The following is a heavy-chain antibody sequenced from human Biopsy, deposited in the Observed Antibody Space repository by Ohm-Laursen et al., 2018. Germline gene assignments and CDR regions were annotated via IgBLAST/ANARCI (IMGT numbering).Heavy chain of an antibody. J-gene: IGHJ5*02. CDR2: IWYNGRNE. D-gene: IGHD3-16*01. V-gene: IGHV3-33*08. Sequence: SLRLSCAASGFSFRTYAMHWVRQAPGKGLEWVAGIWYNGRNENYADFVKGRFTISRDNSKKTLFLQMNSLRGDDTAVYYCARDANDDHNDYVGRSSFGTWGQGTLVTVSS. CDR1: GFSFRTYA. CDR3: ARDANDDHNDYVGRSSFGT.